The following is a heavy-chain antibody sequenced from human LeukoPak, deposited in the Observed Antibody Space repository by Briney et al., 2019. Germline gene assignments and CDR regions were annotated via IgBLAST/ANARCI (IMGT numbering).Heavy chain of an antibody. D-gene: IGHD5-12*01. CDR3: ARLKYSGYDHGVFDF. V-gene: IGHV4-59*01. CDR2: IYYSGST. Sequence: PSETLSLTCTVSGGSTSSYYWTWIRQPPGKGLEWIGYIYYSGSTNYNPSLKSRVAMSVDTSKNQFSLKLISVTAADTAVYYCARLKYSGYDHGVFDFWGQGTLVTVSS. CDR1: GGSTSSYY. J-gene: IGHJ4*02.